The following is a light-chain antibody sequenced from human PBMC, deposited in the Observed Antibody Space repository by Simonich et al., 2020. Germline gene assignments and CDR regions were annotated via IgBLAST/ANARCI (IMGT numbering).Light chain of an antibody. Sequence: DIVMTQSPDSLAVSLGERATINCKSSKSCFYNPNNTNYLAWYQEQPGQPPKLLIYWSTTREVWVPDRFSGSGSGTDFTLTISSLQAEDVAVYYCQQYYSTPPWTFGQGTKVEIK. CDR2: WST. J-gene: IGKJ1*01. CDR3: QQYYSTPPWT. CDR1: KSCFYNPNNTNY. V-gene: IGKV4-1*01.